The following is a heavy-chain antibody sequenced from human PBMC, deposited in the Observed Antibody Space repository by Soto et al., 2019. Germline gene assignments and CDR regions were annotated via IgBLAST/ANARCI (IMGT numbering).Heavy chain of an antibody. V-gene: IGHV1-69*08. Sequence: QVQLVQSGAEVKKPGSSVKVSCKASGGTFSSYTISWVRQAPGQGLEWMGRIIPILGIANYAQKFQGRVTITADKSTSTAYMELSSLRSEDTAVYYCAREDPPEAGTFDAFDIWGQGTMVTVSS. CDR2: IIPILGIA. D-gene: IGHD6-19*01. J-gene: IGHJ3*02. CDR1: GGTFSSYT. CDR3: AREDPPEAGTFDAFDI.